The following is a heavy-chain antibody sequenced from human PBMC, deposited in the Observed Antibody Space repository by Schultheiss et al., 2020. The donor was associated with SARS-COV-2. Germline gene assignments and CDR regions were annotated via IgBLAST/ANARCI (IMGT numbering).Heavy chain of an antibody. CDR3: ARDTYSSSSDY. D-gene: IGHD6-6*01. CDR2: IYYSGST. Sequence: SETLSLTCTVSGGSISSYYWSWIRQPPGKGLEWIGDIYYSGSTNYNPSLKSRVTISVDTSKNQFSLKLSSVTAADTAVYYCARDTYSSSSDYWGQGTLVTVSS. V-gene: IGHV4-59*01. J-gene: IGHJ4*02. CDR1: GGSISSYY.